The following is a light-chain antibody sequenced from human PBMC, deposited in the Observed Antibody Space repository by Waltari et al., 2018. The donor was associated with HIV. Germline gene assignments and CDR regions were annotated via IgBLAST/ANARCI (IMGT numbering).Light chain of an antibody. J-gene: IGLJ1*01. CDR1: RSNVGSGV. CDR3: ATWDNSLHGYV. V-gene: IGLV1-44*01. Sequence: QSVLTQLPSASGTPGQRVTISCSGSRSNVGSGVVSWYQQLPGTAPKLLIDNDNDRPSGVPDRFSGSKSGTSASLVISGLQSVDDGDYYCATWDNSLHGYVFGSGTKVTVL. CDR2: NDN.